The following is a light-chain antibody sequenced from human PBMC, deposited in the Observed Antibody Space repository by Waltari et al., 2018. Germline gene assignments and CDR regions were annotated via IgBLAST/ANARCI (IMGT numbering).Light chain of an antibody. CDR1: RGSIPSNY. CDR3: QSYDSSNHVV. J-gene: IGLJ2*01. CDR2: EDN. Sequence: NFMLTQPHSVSESPGNTVTIPCTCSRGSIPSNYVPSAQQRPGSAPTTVIYEDNQRPSGVPDRFSGSIDSSSNSASLTISGLKTEDEADYYCQSYDSSNHVVFGGGTKLTVL. V-gene: IGLV6-57*02.